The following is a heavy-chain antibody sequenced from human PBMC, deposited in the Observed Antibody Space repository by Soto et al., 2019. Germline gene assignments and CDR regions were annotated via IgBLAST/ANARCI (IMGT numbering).Heavy chain of an antibody. CDR3: ARGRPVQQLSFPYYYYYYMDV. J-gene: IGHJ6*03. D-gene: IGHD6-13*01. CDR1: GGSISSSSYY. V-gene: IGHV4-39*07. Sequence: PSETLSLTCTVSGGSISSSSYYWGWIRQPPGKGLEWIGSIYYSGSTYYNPSLKSRVTISVDTSKNQFSLKLSSVTAADTAVYYCARGRPVQQLSFPYYYYYYMDVWGKGTTVTVSS. CDR2: IYYSGST.